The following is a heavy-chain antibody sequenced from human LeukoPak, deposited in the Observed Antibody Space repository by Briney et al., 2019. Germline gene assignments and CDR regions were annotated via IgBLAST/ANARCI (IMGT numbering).Heavy chain of an antibody. CDR1: GGSISSGDYY. V-gene: IGHV4-30-4*01. J-gene: IGHJ3*02. D-gene: IGHD2-15*01. CDR2: IYYSGST. CDR3: ARDATQRYCSGGSCYSYDAFDI. Sequence: SQTLSLTCTVSGGSISSGDYYWSWIRQPPGKGLEWIGYIYYSGSTYYNPSLKSRVTISVDTSKNQFSLKLSSVTAADTAVYYCARDATQRYCSGGSCYSYDAFDIWGQGTMVTVSS.